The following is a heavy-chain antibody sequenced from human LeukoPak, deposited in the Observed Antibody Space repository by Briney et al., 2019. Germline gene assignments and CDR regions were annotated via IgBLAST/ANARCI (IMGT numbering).Heavy chain of an antibody. Sequence: SEALSLTCTVSGGSISSYYWSWIRQPPGKGLEWIGRIYTSGSTNYNPSLKSRVTMSVDTSKNQFSLKLSSVTAADTAVYYCARDPTHSSGWYGIDYWGQGTLVTVSS. D-gene: IGHD6-19*01. V-gene: IGHV4-4*07. CDR2: IYTSGST. CDR1: GGSISSYY. CDR3: ARDPTHSSGWYGIDY. J-gene: IGHJ4*02.